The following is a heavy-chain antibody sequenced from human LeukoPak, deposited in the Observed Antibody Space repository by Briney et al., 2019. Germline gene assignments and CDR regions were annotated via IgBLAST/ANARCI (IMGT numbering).Heavy chain of an antibody. J-gene: IGHJ3*02. V-gene: IGHV1-2*02. CDR1: GYVFTSYY. Sequence: ASVKVSCKASGYVFTSYYMHWVRQAPGQGLEWMGWINPNSGGTNYAQKFQGRVTMTRDTSISTAYMELSRLRSDDTAVYYCARPSGSYTHDAFDIWGQGTMVTVSS. CDR3: ARPSGSYTHDAFDI. D-gene: IGHD1-26*01. CDR2: INPNSGGT.